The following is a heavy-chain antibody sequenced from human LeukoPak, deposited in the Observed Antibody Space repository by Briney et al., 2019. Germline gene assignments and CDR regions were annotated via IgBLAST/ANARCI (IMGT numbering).Heavy chain of an antibody. CDR1: GYPFTVYG. V-gene: IGHV1-18*01. Sequence: ASVTVSCKASGYPFTVYGIIWVRQAPGQGLELMGFINVYNGNTDFAQNLQGRVTLTTDTSTSTAYMELRSLRSDDTAVYYCARVGYGGNYADSWGQGTLVTVSS. CDR3: ARVGYGGNYADS. CDR2: INVYNGNT. J-gene: IGHJ4*02. D-gene: IGHD4-23*01.